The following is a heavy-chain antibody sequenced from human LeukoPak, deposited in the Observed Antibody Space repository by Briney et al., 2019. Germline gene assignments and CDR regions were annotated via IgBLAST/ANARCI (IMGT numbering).Heavy chain of an antibody. D-gene: IGHD2-15*01. CDR3: ARETSGDCFDY. CDR1: GYTFTGYY. J-gene: IGHJ4*02. V-gene: IGHV1-46*01. CDR2: INPSGGST. Sequence: ASVKVSCKASGYTFTGYYMHWVRQAPGQGLEWMGIINPSGGSTSYAQKFQGRVTMTRDMSTSTVYMELSSLRSEDTAVYYCARETSGDCFDYWGQGTLVTVSS.